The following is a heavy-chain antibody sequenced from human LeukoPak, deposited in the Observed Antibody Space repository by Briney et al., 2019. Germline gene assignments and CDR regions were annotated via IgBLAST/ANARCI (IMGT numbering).Heavy chain of an antibody. Sequence: SETLSLTCAVYGGSFSGYYWSWIRQPPGKGLEWIGEINHSGSTNYNPSLKSRVTISVDTSKNQFSLKLSSVTAADTAVYYCGGGFIGRGWLVSGPWFPPWGRETLVTVSS. J-gene: IGHJ5*02. V-gene: IGHV4-34*01. CDR3: GGGFIGRGWLVSGPWFPP. D-gene: IGHD6-19*01. CDR1: GGSFSGYY. CDR2: INHSGST.